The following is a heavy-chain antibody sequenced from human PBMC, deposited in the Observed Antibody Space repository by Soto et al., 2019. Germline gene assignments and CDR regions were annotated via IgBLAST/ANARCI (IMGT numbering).Heavy chain of an antibody. V-gene: IGHV1-69*13. CDR1: GGTFSSYA. CDR3: ARGYSRYFDY. D-gene: IGHD6-13*01. J-gene: IGHJ4*02. Sequence: EASVKVSCKASGGTFSSYAISWVRQAPGQGLEWMGGIIPIFGTANYAQKFQGRVTITADESTSTAYMELSSLRSEDTAVYYCARGYSRYFDYWGQGTLVTVSS. CDR2: IIPIFGTA.